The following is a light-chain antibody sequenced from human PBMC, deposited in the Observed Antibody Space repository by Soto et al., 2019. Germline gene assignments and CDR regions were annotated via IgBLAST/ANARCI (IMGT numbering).Light chain of an antibody. Sequence: DIQMTQSPSSLSASVGDRVTITCRASQSISSYLNWYQQKPGKAPKLLIYAASSLQGGVPSRFSGSGSGTDFSLTISRLQPEDFAAYYCQQSYSTPLYTFGQGTKLEIK. J-gene: IGKJ2*01. CDR2: AAS. CDR1: QSISSY. CDR3: QQSYSTPLYT. V-gene: IGKV1-39*01.